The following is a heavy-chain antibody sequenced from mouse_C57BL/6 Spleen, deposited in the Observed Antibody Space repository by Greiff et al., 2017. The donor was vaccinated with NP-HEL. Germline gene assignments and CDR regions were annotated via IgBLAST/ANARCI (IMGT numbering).Heavy chain of an antibody. CDR2: INPNNGGT. V-gene: IGHV1-18*01. CDR3: ARSYYYGSSPWFAY. Sequence: EVQLQQSGPELVKPGASVKIPCKASGYTFTDYNMDWVKQSHGKSLEWIGDINPNNGGTIYNQKFKGKATLTVDKSSSTASMELRSLTSEDTAVYYCARSYYYGSSPWFAYWGQGTLVTVSA. D-gene: IGHD1-1*01. J-gene: IGHJ3*01. CDR1: GYTFTDYN.